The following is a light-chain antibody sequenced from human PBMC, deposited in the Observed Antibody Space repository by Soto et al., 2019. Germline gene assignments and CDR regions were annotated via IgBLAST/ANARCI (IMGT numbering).Light chain of an antibody. CDR2: DVS. J-gene: IGLJ1*01. V-gene: IGLV2-14*01. Sequence: QSALTQPASVSGSPGQSITISCTGTSSDVGVYNYVSWYQQHPGKAPKLMIIDVSNRPSGVSNRFSGSKSGNTASLTISVLQAEDEADYYCSSYTSSDTYVFGTGTKVTVL. CDR3: SSYTSSDTYV. CDR1: SSDVGVYNY.